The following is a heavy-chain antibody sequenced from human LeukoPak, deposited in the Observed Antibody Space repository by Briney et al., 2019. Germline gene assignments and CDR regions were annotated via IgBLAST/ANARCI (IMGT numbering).Heavy chain of an antibody. Sequence: PSETLSLTCTVSGGSISSGDYYWSWIRQPPGKGLEWIGYIYYSGSTYYNPSLKSRVTISVDTSKNQFSLKLSSVTAADTAVYYCARDVYGDYAGGNWFDPWGQGTLVTVSS. V-gene: IGHV4-30-4*01. CDR3: ARDVYGDYAGGNWFDP. CDR2: IYYSGST. J-gene: IGHJ5*02. D-gene: IGHD4-17*01. CDR1: GGSISSGDYY.